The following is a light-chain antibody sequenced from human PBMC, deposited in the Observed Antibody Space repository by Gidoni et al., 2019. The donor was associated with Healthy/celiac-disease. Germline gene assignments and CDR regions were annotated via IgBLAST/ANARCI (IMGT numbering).Light chain of an antibody. J-gene: IGKJ1*01. CDR1: QSISSW. CDR2: KAS. Sequence: IHLTHYPSTLSASVGDSVTITCRASQSISSWLAWYQQKPGKAPKLLIYKASSLESGVPSRSSGSGAGTEFTLTSSSLQHDDFANYYCQQYNSYPWTFGQGTKVEIK. V-gene: IGKV1-5*03. CDR3: QQYNSYPWT.